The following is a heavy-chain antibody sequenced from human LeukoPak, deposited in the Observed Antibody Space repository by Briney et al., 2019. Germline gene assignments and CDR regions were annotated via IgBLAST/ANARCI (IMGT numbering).Heavy chain of an antibody. CDR3: ARSTSSGSYGYYYYAMDV. V-gene: IGHV4-59*08. CDR1: GGSIRSYY. Sequence: PSETLSLTCTVSGGSIRSYYWSWIRQPPGKGLEWIGYIYYSGSTNYNPSLKSRVTISVDTSKNQSSLKLSSVTAADTAVYYCARSTSSGSYGYYYYAMDVWGQGTTVTVSS. CDR2: IYYSGST. D-gene: IGHD1-26*01. J-gene: IGHJ6*02.